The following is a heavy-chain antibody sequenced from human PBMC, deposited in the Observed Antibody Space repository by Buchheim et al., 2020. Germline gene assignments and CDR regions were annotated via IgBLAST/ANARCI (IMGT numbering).Heavy chain of an antibody. D-gene: IGHD6-13*01. V-gene: IGHV3-30*18. CDR2: ISYDGSNK. J-gene: IGHJ6*02. CDR3: AKADSSSWYNYYYYYYGMDV. CDR1: GFTFSSYG. Sequence: QVQLVESGGGVVQPGRSLRLSCAASGFTFSSYGMHWVRQAPGKGLEWVAVISYDGSNKYYADSVKGRFTISRDNSKNTLYLQMNSLRAEDTAVYYCAKADSSSWYNYYYYYYGMDVWGQGTT.